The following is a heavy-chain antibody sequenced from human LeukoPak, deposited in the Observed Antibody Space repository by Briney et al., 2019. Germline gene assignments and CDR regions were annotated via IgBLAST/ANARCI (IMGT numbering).Heavy chain of an antibody. CDR3: ANFGYSSSSGRFDY. J-gene: IGHJ4*02. Sequence: GGSLRLSCAASGFTFSSYGMHWVRQAPGKGLEWVAFIRYDGSNKYYADSVKGRFTVSRDNSKNTLYLQMNSLRAEDTAVYYCANFGYSSSSGRFDYWGQGTLVTVSS. D-gene: IGHD6-6*01. V-gene: IGHV3-30*02. CDR2: IRYDGSNK. CDR1: GFTFSSYG.